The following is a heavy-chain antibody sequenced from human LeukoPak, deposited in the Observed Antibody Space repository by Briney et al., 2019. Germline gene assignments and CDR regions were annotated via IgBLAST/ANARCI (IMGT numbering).Heavy chain of an antibody. CDR1: GYTFTRYG. CDR2: ISGSNGNT. V-gene: IGHV1-18*01. J-gene: IGHJ4*02. Sequence: ASVKVSCKAFGYTFTRYGVSWVRQAPGQGLEWIGWISGSNGNTNYAQNFQGRVTMTTDSSTSTAYMELRSLRSDDTAVYYCVRSGRATYYYFDYWGQGTLVTVSS. CDR3: VRSGRATYYYFDY. D-gene: IGHD1-26*01.